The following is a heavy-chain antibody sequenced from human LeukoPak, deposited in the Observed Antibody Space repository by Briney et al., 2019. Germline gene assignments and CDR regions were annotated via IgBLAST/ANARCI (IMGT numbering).Heavy chain of an antibody. CDR1: GFTFSSYS. D-gene: IGHD3-10*01. J-gene: IGHJ4*02. CDR3: ARDVYYGSGSPRLDY. CDR2: ISSSSSSR. V-gene: IGHV3-21*01. Sequence: GGSLRLSCAASGFTFSSYSMNWVRQAPGKGLEWVSSISSSSSSRYYGDSVKGRFTISRDNAKNSLYLQMNSLRAEDTAVYYCARDVYYGSGSPRLDYWGQGTLVTVSS.